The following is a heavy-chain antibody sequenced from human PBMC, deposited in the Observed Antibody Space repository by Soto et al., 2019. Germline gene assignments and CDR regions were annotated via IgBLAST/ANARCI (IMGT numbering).Heavy chain of an antibody. CDR2: IIPIFGTA. Sequence: QVQLVQSGAEVKKPGSSVKVSCKASGGTFSSYAISWVRQAPGQGLEWMGGIIPIFGTANYAQKFQGRVTITADESTSTAYMELSSLRSEDTAVYYCARALPKRFLEPSYYYYGMDVWGQGTTVTVSS. CDR1: GGTFSSYA. V-gene: IGHV1-69*01. CDR3: ARALPKRFLEPSYYYYGMDV. D-gene: IGHD3-3*01. J-gene: IGHJ6*02.